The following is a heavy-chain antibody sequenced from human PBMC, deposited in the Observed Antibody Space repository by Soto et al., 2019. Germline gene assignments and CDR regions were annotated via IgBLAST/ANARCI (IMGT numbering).Heavy chain of an antibody. CDR1: GDSFINHW. Sequence: GESLKISCKGSGDSFINHWIAWVRRMPGKGLQWMGVIYPDDSDTRYSPSFQGQVTISADTSITTAYLHWSSLKASDTAMYYCARGMIRGVILAPFDYWGRGTLVTVSS. CDR2: IYPDDSDT. V-gene: IGHV5-51*01. CDR3: ARGMIRGVILAPFDY. J-gene: IGHJ4*02. D-gene: IGHD3-10*01.